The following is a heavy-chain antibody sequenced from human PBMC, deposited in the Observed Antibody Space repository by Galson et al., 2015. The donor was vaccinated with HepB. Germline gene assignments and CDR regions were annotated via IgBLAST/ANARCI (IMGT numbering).Heavy chain of an antibody. CDR3: ARDPYSSSWLGYYFDY. J-gene: IGHJ4*02. CDR2: IWYDGSNK. D-gene: IGHD6-13*01. CDR1: GFTFSSDG. V-gene: IGHV3-33*08. Sequence: SPRLSCAASGFTFSSDGMHWVRQAPGKGLEWVAGIWYDGSNKYYADSVKGRFTISRDNSKNKLYLQMNSLRAEDTAVYYCARDPYSSSWLGYYFDYWGQGTLVTVSS.